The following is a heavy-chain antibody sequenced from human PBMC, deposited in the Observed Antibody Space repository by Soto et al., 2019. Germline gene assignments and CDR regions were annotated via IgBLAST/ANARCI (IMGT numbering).Heavy chain of an antibody. CDR1: GFTFRSYG. Sequence: GGSLRLSCAASGFTFRSYGMHWDRQAPGKGLEWVAVIWYDGSNKYYADSVKGRFTISRDNSKNTLYMQMNSLRAEDTAVYYCARDRVNVMAPYSSSFALDAFAFWGQGTMVTVSS. CDR2: IWYDGSNK. D-gene: IGHD6-13*01. CDR3: ARDRVNVMAPYSSSFALDAFAF. J-gene: IGHJ3*01. V-gene: IGHV3-33*01.